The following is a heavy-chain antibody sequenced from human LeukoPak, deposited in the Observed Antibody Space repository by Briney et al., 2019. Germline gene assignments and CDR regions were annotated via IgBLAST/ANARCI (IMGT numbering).Heavy chain of an antibody. CDR1: GFTFSSYA. Sequence: GGSLRLSCAASGFTFSSYAMSWVRQAPGKGLEWVSAISGSGGSTYYADSVKGRFTISRDNSKNTLYLQMNSLRAEDTAVYCCAKSPRIVVVPAASKAPSDYWGQGTLVTVSS. CDR2: ISGSGGST. V-gene: IGHV3-23*01. J-gene: IGHJ4*02. D-gene: IGHD2-2*01. CDR3: AKSPRIVVVPAASKAPSDY.